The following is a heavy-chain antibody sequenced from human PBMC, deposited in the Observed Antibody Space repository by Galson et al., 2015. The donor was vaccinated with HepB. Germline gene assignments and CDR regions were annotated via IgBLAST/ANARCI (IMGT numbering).Heavy chain of an antibody. J-gene: IGHJ6*02. CDR3: ARDSRHYYGSGSYFSPYYYGMDV. V-gene: IGHV3-33*01. CDR1: GFTFSSYG. Sequence: SLRLSCAASGFTFSSYGMHWVRQAPGKGLEWVAVIWYDGSNKYYADSVKGRFTISRDNSKNTLYLQMNSLRAEDTAVYYCARDSRHYYGSGSYFSPYYYGMDVWGQGTTVTVSS. D-gene: IGHD3-10*01. CDR2: IWYDGSNK.